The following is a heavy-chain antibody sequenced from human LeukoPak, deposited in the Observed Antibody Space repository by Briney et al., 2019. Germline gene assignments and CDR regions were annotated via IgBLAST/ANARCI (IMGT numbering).Heavy chain of an antibody. D-gene: IGHD3-10*01. CDR3: ARETYYYGTGSYYQDFNY. CDR1: GYSFTSYG. V-gene: IGHV1-18*01. Sequence: ALVKVSCKASGYSFTSYGISWVRQAPGQGLEWMGWISAYNGNTNYAQKLQGRVTMTTDTSTSTGYMELRSLRSDDTAVYYCARETYYYGTGSYYQDFNYWGQGTLVTGSS. J-gene: IGHJ4*02. CDR2: ISAYNGNT.